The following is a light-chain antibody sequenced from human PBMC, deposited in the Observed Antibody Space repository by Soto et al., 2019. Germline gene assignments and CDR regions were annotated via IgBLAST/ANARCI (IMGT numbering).Light chain of an antibody. CDR3: QQYNNWPLYT. CDR1: QSVSSN. Sequence: EIVMTQSPATLSVSPGERATLSCRASQSVSSNLAWYQQKPGQAPRLLIYGASTRATGIPARFSGSGSGTEFTLTISSRQSEDFALYYCQQYNNWPLYTFGQGTKLEIK. CDR2: GAS. V-gene: IGKV3-15*01. J-gene: IGKJ2*01.